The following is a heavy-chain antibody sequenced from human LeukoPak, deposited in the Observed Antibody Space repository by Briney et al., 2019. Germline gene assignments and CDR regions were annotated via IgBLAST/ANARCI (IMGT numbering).Heavy chain of an antibody. V-gene: IGHV1-2*02. J-gene: IGHJ1*01. D-gene: IGHD6-13*01. CDR1: GYTFNGYY. CDR3: ARGKQQLAKYFQH. Sequence: ASVKVSCKASGYTFNGYYMHWVRQAPGQGLEWMGWINPNSGGTNYAQKFQGRVTMTRDTSISTAYMELSRLRSDDTAVYYCARGKQQLAKYFQHWGQGTLVTVSS. CDR2: INPNSGGT.